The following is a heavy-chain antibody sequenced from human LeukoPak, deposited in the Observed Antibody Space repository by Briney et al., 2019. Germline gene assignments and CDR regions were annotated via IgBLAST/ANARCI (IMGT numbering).Heavy chain of an antibody. CDR3: ARSEGYCSGGSCYANWFDP. Sequence: SVKVPCKASGGTFSSYAISWVRQAPGQGLEWMGGIIPIFGTANYAQKFQGRVTITTDESTSTAYMELSSLRSEDTAVYYCARSEGYCSGGSCYANWFDPWGQGTLVTVSS. CDR2: IIPIFGTA. D-gene: IGHD2-15*01. J-gene: IGHJ5*02. CDR1: GGTFSSYA. V-gene: IGHV1-69*05.